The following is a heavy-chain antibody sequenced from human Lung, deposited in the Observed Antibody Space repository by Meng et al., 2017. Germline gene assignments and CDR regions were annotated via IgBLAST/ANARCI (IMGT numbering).Heavy chain of an antibody. D-gene: IGHD4-11*01. CDR1: GGSFSDYY. CDR3: ARGPTTMAHDFDY. CDR2: INHSGST. V-gene: IGHV4-34*01. Sequence: QRPQRGGGAGLSEPSETLSLTCVVSGGSFSDYYWSWIRQPPGKGLEWIGEINHSGSTNYNPSLESRATISVDTSQNNLFLKLSSVTAADSAVYYCARGPTTMAHDFDYWGQGTLVTVSS. J-gene: IGHJ4*02.